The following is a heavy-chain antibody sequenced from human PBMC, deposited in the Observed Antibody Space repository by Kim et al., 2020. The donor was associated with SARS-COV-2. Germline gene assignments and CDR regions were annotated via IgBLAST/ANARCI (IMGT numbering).Heavy chain of an antibody. CDR1: GFTFSNYA. D-gene: IGHD5-12*01. V-gene: IGHV3-23*01. CDR2: IIDSGGTT. J-gene: IGHJ6*02. CDR3: AKPAARGYSGFDLALYYYGMDV. Sequence: GGSLRLSCAASGFTFSNYAMTWVRQAPGKGLQWVSAIIDSGGTTYYGDSVKGRFTVSRDNSKNTLYLQMNSLRAEDSAVYYCAKPAARGYSGFDLALYYYGMDVWGQGTTVTVSS.